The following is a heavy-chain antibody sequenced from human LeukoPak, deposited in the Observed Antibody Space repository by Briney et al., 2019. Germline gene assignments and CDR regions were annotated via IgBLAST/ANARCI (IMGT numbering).Heavy chain of an antibody. Sequence: SETLSLTCTVSGGSISSYYWSWIRQPPGKGPEWIGYIYYSGSTNYNPSLKSRVTISVDTSKNQFSLKLSSVTAADTAVYYCARDSYSSSWYKGVGWLDPWGQGTLVTVSS. J-gene: IGHJ5*02. CDR3: ARDSYSSSWYKGVGWLDP. D-gene: IGHD6-13*01. CDR1: GGSISSYY. CDR2: IYYSGST. V-gene: IGHV4-59*01.